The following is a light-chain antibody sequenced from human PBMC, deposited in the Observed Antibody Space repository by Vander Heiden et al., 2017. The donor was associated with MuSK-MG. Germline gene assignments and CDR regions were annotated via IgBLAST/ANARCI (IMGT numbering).Light chain of an antibody. Sequence: DIVLTQSPLFLHVTPGEPASISCRSSQSLLHSNGYNYLDWYLQKPGQSPQLLIYMGSNRASGVPDRFSGSGSGRDFTLKISRVEAEDVGVYYCMQALQTPRTFGQGTKVEIK. J-gene: IGKJ1*01. V-gene: IGKV2-28*01. CDR1: QSLLHSNGYNY. CDR2: MGS. CDR3: MQALQTPRT.